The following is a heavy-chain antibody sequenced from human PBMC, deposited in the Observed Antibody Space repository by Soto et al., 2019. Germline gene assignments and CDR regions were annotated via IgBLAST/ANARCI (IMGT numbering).Heavy chain of an antibody. V-gene: IGHV4-4*07. CDR1: GGSISNYY. J-gene: IGHJ6*02. CDR2: IYTSGST. Sequence: QVQLQESGPGLVKPSSTLSLTCTVSGGSISNYYWSWIRQPAGKGLEWIGRIYTSGSTNYNPSLKSRGTMSVDTSKNRCALKLSSVTAADTAVYYCAREVPAAIYYYGMDVWGQGTTVTVSS. D-gene: IGHD2-2*01. CDR3: AREVPAAIYYYGMDV.